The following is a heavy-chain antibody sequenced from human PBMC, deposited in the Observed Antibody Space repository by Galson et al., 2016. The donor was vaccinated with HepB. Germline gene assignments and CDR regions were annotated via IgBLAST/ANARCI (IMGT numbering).Heavy chain of an antibody. CDR3: ARSASYYDSNGYYRDPFDF. CDR2: IWFDGSKQ. J-gene: IGHJ4*02. Sequence: SLRLSCATFDFTFSGYGMHWVRQAPGKGLEWVALIWFDGSKQYYSDSVKGRFTNSRDNSRNTLYLQMNSLRAEDTAVYYCARSASYYDSNGYYRDPFDFWGPGTLVTVSS. CDR1: DFTFSGYG. D-gene: IGHD3-22*01. V-gene: IGHV3-33*08.